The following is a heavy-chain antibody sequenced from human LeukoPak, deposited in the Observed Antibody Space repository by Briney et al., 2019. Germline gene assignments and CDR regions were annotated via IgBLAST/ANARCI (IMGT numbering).Heavy chain of an antibody. D-gene: IGHD3-9*01. CDR3: AKDQRLRAYDMGSELDY. CDR1: GFTFSSYG. Sequence: GGSLRLSCAASGFTFSSYGMHWVRQAPGKGLEWVAFIRYDGSNKYYADSVKGRSTISRDNSKNTLYLQMNSLRAEDTAVYYCAKDQRLRAYDMGSELDYWGQGTLVTVSS. V-gene: IGHV3-30*02. CDR2: IRYDGSNK. J-gene: IGHJ4*02.